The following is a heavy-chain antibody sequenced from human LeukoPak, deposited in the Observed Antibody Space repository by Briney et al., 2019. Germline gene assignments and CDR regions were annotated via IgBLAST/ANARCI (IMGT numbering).Heavy chain of an antibody. CDR2: IYYSGST. CDR1: GGSISSYY. J-gene: IGHJ6*03. Sequence: PSETLSLTCTVSGGSISSYYWSWIRQPPGKGLEWIGYIYYSGSTNCNPSLKSRVTISVDRSKNQFSLKLTSVTAADTAVYYCARDFWSGYSYMDVWGKGTTVTVSS. CDR3: ARDFWSGYSYMDV. D-gene: IGHD3-3*01. V-gene: IGHV4-59*01.